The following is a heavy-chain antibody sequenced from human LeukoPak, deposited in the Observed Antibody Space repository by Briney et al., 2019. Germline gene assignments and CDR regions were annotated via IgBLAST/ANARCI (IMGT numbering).Heavy chain of an antibody. D-gene: IGHD4-23*01. CDR1: GGSISSYY. V-gene: IGHV4-59*01. Sequence: PSETLSLTCTVSGGSISSYYWSWIGQPPGKGVEGIGYIYYSGSTNYNPSLNSRVTISVDTSKNQFSLKLSSVTAADTAVYYCARSTVARRTYYYYYGMDVWGQGTTVTVSS. CDR3: ARSTVARRTYYYYYGMDV. CDR2: IYYSGST. J-gene: IGHJ6*02.